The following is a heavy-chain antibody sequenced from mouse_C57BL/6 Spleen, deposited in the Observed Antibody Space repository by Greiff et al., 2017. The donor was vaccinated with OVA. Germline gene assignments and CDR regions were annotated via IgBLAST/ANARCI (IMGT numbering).Heavy chain of an antibody. CDR1: GFTFSNYW. V-gene: IGHV6-3*01. CDR2: IRLKSDNYAT. J-gene: IGHJ2*01. D-gene: IGHD1-1*01. Sequence: EVKLEESGGGLVQPGGSMKLSCVASGFTFSNYWMNWVRQSPEKGLEWVAQIRLKSDNYATHYAESVKGRFTISRDDSKSSVYLQMNNLRAEDTGIYYCTAGGSSYAYWGQGTTLTVSS. CDR3: TAGGSSYAY.